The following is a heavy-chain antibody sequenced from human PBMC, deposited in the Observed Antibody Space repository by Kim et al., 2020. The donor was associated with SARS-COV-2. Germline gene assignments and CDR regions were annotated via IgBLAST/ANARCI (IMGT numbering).Heavy chain of an antibody. CDR3: ARRSVAGAGWFDS. D-gene: IGHD6-19*01. Sequence: SETLSLTCTVSTGSISSGSYYWSWLRQAPGKGLEFIGYIYYLGDTNYNPLLKSRVTMSVDTSNNQFSLKLTSVTAEDTGTFFCARRSVAGAGWFDSWG. V-gene: IGHV4-61*01. CDR2: IYYLGDT. J-gene: IGHJ5*01. CDR1: TGSISSGSYY.